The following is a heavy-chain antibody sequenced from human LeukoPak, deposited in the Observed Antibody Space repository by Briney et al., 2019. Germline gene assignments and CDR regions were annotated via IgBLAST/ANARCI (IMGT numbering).Heavy chain of an antibody. CDR3: ARVTDGGYYYDSSGWTY. CDR2: ISAYNGNT. D-gene: IGHD3-22*01. Sequence: GASVKVSCKASGCTFTSYGISWVRQAPGQGLEWMGWISAYNGNTNYAQKLQGRVTMTTDTSTSTAYMELRSLRSDDTAVYYCARVTDGGYYYDSSGWTYWGQGTLVTVSS. V-gene: IGHV1-18*01. CDR1: GCTFTSYG. J-gene: IGHJ4*02.